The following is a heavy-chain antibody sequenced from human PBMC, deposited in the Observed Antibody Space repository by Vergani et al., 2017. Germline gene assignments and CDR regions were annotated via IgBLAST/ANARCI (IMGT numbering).Heavy chain of an antibody. D-gene: IGHD5-18*01. J-gene: IGHJ6*02. Sequence: QVQLVQSGAEVKKPGASVKVSCKASGYTFTSYDINWVRQATGQGLEWMGWMNPNSGNTGYAQKFQGRVTMTRNTSISTVYMELSSLRSEDTAVYYCARDPVDTAMDVLYSGYYGMDVWGQGTTVTVSS. V-gene: IGHV1-8*01. CDR3: ARDPVDTAMDVLYSGYYGMDV. CDR2: MNPNSGNT. CDR1: GYTFTSYD.